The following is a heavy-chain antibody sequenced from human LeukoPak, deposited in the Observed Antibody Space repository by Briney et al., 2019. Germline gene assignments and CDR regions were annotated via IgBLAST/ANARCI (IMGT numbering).Heavy chain of an antibody. CDR1: GFTFSSYS. D-gene: IGHD6-13*01. CDR2: ISSSSSYI. Sequence: GGSLRLSCAASGFTFSSYSMNWVRQAPGKGLEWVSSISSSSSYIYYADSMKGRFAISRDNSKNTLYLQMNSLRTEDTAVYYCAKDSGIAAVAAGWSDPWGQGTLVTVSS. V-gene: IGHV3-21*01. CDR3: AKDSGIAAVAAGWSDP. J-gene: IGHJ5*02.